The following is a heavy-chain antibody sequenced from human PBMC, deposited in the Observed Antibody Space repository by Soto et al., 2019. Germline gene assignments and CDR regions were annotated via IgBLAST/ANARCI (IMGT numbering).Heavy chain of an antibody. D-gene: IGHD5-18*01. CDR3: AMDTESSEFDY. J-gene: IGHJ4*02. Sequence: QVQLVQSGAEVKKSGASVKVSCKASGYTFTGYYMHWVRQAPGQGLEWMGWINPNSGGTNYAQKIQGRVTMTRDTSISTAYMELSRLRSDDTAVYYCAMDTESSEFDYWGQGTLVTVSS. CDR1: GYTFTGYY. V-gene: IGHV1-2*02. CDR2: INPNSGGT.